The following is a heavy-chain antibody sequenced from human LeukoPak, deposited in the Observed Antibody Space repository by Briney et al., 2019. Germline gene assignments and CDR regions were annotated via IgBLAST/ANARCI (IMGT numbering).Heavy chain of an antibody. CDR2: IIPILGIA. CDR3: ASEYCSSTSCLAYAFDI. D-gene: IGHD2-2*01. J-gene: IGHJ3*02. CDR1: GGTFSSYA. Sequence: SVKVSCKASGGTFSSYAISWVRQAPGQGLEWMGRIIPILGIANYAQKFQGRVTITADKSTSTAYMELSSLRSEDTAVYYCASEYCSSTSCLAYAFDIWGQGTIVTVSS. V-gene: IGHV1-69*04.